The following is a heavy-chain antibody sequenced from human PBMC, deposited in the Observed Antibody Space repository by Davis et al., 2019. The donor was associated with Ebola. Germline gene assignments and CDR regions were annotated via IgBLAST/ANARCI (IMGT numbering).Heavy chain of an antibody. V-gene: IGHV3-30-3*01. Sequence: PGGSLRLSCAASGFTFSNFPMHWVRQAPGKGLDWVAVISYDGSNKFYADSVKGRFTISRDNSKNTLYLQMNSLRAEDTAVYYCARGRWLQSYYFDYWGQGTLVTVSS. CDR2: ISYDGSNK. CDR1: GFTFSNFP. CDR3: ARGRWLQSYYFDY. D-gene: IGHD5-24*01. J-gene: IGHJ4*02.